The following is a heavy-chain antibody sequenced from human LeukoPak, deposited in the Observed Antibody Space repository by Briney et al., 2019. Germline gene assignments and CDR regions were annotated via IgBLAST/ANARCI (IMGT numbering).Heavy chain of an antibody. Sequence: ASVKVSCKASGYTFTSYGISWVRQAPGQGLEWMGWINPNSGGTNYAQKFQGRVTMTRDTSISTAYMELSRLRSDDTAVYYCARVAASSGSKKKYYFDYWGQGTLVTVSS. CDR2: INPNSGGT. D-gene: IGHD5-12*01. CDR3: ARVAASSGSKKKYYFDY. J-gene: IGHJ4*02. V-gene: IGHV1-2*02. CDR1: GYTFTSYG.